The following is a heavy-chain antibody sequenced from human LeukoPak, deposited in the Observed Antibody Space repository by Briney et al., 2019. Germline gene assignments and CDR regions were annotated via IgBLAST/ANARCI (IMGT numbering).Heavy chain of an antibody. V-gene: IGHV3-33*01. CDR3: ARGMVGATYFDH. CDR2: IWYDGINK. CDR1: GFTFSSYG. Sequence: GGSLRLSCAASGFTFSSYGMHWVRQAPGKGLEWVAVIWYDGINKCYADSVKGRFTISRDNSKNTLYLQMNGLRAEDTAVYYCARGMVGATYFDHWGQGTLVTVSS. D-gene: IGHD1-26*01. J-gene: IGHJ4*02.